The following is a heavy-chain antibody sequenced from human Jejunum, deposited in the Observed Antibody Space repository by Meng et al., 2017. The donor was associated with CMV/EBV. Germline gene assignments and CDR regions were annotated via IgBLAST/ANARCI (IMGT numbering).Heavy chain of an antibody. Sequence: SNYIMNWVRQAPGKGLEWVSAMSGSGRNTYYADSVKGRFTISRDNSKNTLYLQMNSLRAEDTAVYYCANSVRSMDQLLIPPAFDAWGQGTMVTVSS. D-gene: IGHD2-2*01. CDR2: MSGSGRNT. J-gene: IGHJ3*01. CDR1: SNYI. CDR3: ANSVRSMDQLLIPPAFDA. V-gene: IGHV3-23*01.